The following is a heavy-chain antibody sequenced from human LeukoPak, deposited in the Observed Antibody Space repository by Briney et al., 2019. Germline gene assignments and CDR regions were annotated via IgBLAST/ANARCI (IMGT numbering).Heavy chain of an antibody. D-gene: IGHD4-11*01. CDR1: GGSISSYY. J-gene: IGHJ4*02. CDR2: IYNSGNT. Sequence: SETLSLTCTVSGGSISSYYWSWIRHPPGKGLEWIGNIYNSGNTNYNPSLKSRVTISVDTSKNQFSLKLSSVTAADTAVYYCARSKKNLFDYWGRGTLVTVSS. V-gene: IGHV4-59*01. CDR3: ARSKKNLFDY.